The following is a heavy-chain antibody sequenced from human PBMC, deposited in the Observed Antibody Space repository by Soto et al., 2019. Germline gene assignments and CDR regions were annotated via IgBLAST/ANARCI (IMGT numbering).Heavy chain of an antibody. D-gene: IGHD3-3*01. CDR3: SREPVGRDYDFWGGHNQDYFDY. CDR1: GYTFTSYG. Sequence: QVQLVQSGAEVKKPGASVKVSCKASGYTFTSYGISWVRQAPGQGLEWMGWISAYNGNTNYAQKLQGRVTMTTDTSTSTAYMELRSLRSDDTAVYYCSREPVGRDYDFWGGHNQDYFDYWGQGTLVTVSS. V-gene: IGHV1-18*01. CDR2: ISAYNGNT. J-gene: IGHJ4*02.